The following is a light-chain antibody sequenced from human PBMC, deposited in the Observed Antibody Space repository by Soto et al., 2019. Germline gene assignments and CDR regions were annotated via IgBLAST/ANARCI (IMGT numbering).Light chain of an antibody. CDR1: QSVRSSY. J-gene: IGKJ4*01. Sequence: EIVLTQSPGTLSLSPGGRATLSCRASQSVRSSYLAWYQQRPGQAPRLLIFGASFRATGIPDRFSGSGSGTDFTLTISRLEPEDFAVYYRQHYGSTLTFGEGTKVEIK. CDR2: GAS. CDR3: QHYGSTLT. V-gene: IGKV3-20*01.